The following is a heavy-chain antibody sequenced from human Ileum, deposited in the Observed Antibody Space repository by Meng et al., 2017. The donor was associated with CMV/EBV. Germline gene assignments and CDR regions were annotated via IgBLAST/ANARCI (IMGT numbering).Heavy chain of an antibody. CDR2: ISHDATTT. V-gene: IGHV3-74*01. CDR3: SRDVNWVLFDY. J-gene: IGHJ4*02. Sequence: CAASGFDFRSYVMHWVRQPPGKGLEWVSRISHDATTTNYADSVKGRFTVSRDNARNTLYLQMNSLRAEDTAVYYCSRDVNWVLFDYWGQGTLVTVSS. CDR1: GFDFRSYV. D-gene: IGHD1-1*01.